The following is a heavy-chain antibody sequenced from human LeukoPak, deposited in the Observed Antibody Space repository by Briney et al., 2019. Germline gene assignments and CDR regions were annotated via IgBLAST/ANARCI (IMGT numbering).Heavy chain of an antibody. V-gene: IGHV3-7*01. J-gene: IGHJ4*02. D-gene: IGHD6-13*01. CDR3: ARIGYSSSSIDY. Sequence: GGSLRLSCAASGFTFSWYWMSRVRQAPGKGLEWVANIKEDGSIKYYVDSVKGRLTISRDNAKSSLYLQVNSLRAEDTALYYCARIGYSSSSIDYWGQGTLVTVSS. CDR1: GFTFSWYW. CDR2: IKEDGSIK.